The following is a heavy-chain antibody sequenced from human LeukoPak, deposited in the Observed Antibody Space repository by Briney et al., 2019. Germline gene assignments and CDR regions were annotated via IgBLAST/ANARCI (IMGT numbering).Heavy chain of an antibody. Sequence: GGSLRLSCAASGFTFSSYAMSWVRQAPGKGLEWVSSISSSSSYIYYADSVKGRFTISRDNAKNSLYLQMNSLRAEDTAVYYCAKDWSHYNWNDQPYYYGMDVWGQGTTVTVSS. D-gene: IGHD1-20*01. CDR3: AKDWSHYNWNDQPYYYGMDV. CDR1: GFTFSSYA. V-gene: IGHV3-21*01. J-gene: IGHJ6*02. CDR2: ISSSSSYI.